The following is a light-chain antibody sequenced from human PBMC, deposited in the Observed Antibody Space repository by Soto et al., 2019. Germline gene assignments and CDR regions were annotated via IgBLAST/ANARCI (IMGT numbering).Light chain of an antibody. J-gene: IGKJ5*01. CDR1: QSVSSY. CDR2: DAS. Sequence: EIKLTQSPVTLSLSPGERATLSCRASQSVSSYLAWYQQKPGQAPRLLIYDASNRATGIPARFSGGGSGTDFTLTIDNLEPEDFAIYYCQQRSNWPPITFGQGTRLEIK. CDR3: QQRSNWPPIT. V-gene: IGKV3-11*01.